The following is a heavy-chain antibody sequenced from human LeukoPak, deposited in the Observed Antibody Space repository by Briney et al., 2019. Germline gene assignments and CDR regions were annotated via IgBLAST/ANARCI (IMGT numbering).Heavy chain of an antibody. V-gene: IGHV1-2*06. CDR1: GYTFIGYY. CDR3: AKSQNYYESSGFLDQ. Sequence: GASAKVSCMASGYTFIGYYMHWVRQAPGQGLEWMGRINPHSGDTSYAQTFQGRVTMTRDTSISTAYMELSGLRTDDTAVYYCAKSQNYYESSGFLDQWGQGTLVTVSS. J-gene: IGHJ4*02. D-gene: IGHD3-22*01. CDR2: INPHSGDT.